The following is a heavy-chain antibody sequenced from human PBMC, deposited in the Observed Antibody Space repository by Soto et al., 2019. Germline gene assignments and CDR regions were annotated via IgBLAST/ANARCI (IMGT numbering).Heavy chain of an antibody. J-gene: IGHJ4*02. D-gene: IGHD5-12*01. Sequence: ASVKVSCKASGYTFTSYGISWVRQAPGQGLEWMGWISAYNGNTNYAQKLQGRVTTTTDTSTSTAYMELRSLRSDDTAVYYCARDNGDGYMDDYFDYWGQGTLVTVSS. V-gene: IGHV1-18*01. CDR3: ARDNGDGYMDDYFDY. CDR1: GYTFTSYG. CDR2: ISAYNGNT.